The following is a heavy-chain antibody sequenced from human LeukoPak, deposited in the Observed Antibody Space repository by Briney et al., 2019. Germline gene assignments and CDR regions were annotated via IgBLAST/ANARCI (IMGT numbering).Heavy chain of an antibody. CDR3: ARIVPYNYGYVDY. Sequence: SETLSLTCTVSGGSISNYYWSWIRQPPGKGLEWIGYVYYSGTTNYNSSLRGRVTISVDTSKNQLSLKLNSVTAADTAVYYCARIVPYNYGYVDYWGQGTLVTVSS. V-gene: IGHV4-59*01. J-gene: IGHJ4*02. CDR1: GGSISNYY. D-gene: IGHD5-18*01. CDR2: VYYSGTT.